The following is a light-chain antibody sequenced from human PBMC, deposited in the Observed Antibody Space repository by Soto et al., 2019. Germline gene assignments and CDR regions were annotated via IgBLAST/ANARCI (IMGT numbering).Light chain of an antibody. V-gene: IGKV1-39*01. CDR2: AAS. CDR1: QSISSY. CDR3: QQSYSSQWT. J-gene: IGKJ1*01. Sequence: DIHLPKSPSSLSASAGDRVTITCRASQSISSYLAWYQQKPGKAPKLLIYAASNRNSGIPARFSGSGSGTDFTLTISSLQPEDFVTYYCQQSYSSQWTFGQGTKVDIK.